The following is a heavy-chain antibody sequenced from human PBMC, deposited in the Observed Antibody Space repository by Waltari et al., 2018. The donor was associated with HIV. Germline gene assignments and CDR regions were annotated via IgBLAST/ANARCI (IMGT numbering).Heavy chain of an antibody. J-gene: IGHJ4*02. CDR1: GFTFSSYW. V-gene: IGHV3-74*01. Sequence: EVQLVESGGGLGQPGGSLRLSCAASGFTFSSYWTYWVRTAPGKGLVGVSRINSGVSSTSYADAGKGQFTISRDNAKSTLYLQMNRLRAEYTAVYYCARAGRDGKLPPDYWGQGTLVTVSS. CDR3: ARAGRDGKLPPDY. CDR2: INSGVSST. D-gene: IGHD1-1*01.